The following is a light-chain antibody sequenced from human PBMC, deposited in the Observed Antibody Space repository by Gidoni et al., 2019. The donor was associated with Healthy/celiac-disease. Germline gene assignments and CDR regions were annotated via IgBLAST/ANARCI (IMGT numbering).Light chain of an antibody. Sequence: EIVLTQSPGTLSLSLGERATLSCRASQSVSSSYLAWYQQKPGQAPRLLIYGASSRATGIPDRFSGSGSGTDFTLTISRLEPEDFAVYYCQQYGSSPWTFXQXTKVEIK. CDR1: QSVSSSY. CDR2: GAS. J-gene: IGKJ1*01. CDR3: QQYGSSPWT. V-gene: IGKV3-20*01.